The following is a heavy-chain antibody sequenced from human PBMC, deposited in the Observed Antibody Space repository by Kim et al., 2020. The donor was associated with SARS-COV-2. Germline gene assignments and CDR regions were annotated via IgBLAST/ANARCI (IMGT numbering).Heavy chain of an antibody. CDR1: GFTFRDYA. CDR3: TKDGGNYFGSGSLSDF. Sequence: GGSLRLSCAASGFTFRDYAMHWVRQAPGRGLEWVSAISFNSRNIDYAASVKGRFIISRDNAQNSLYLQMNSLKSDDTALYYCTKDGGNYFGSGSLSDFWG. J-gene: IGHJ6*01. V-gene: IGHV3-9*01. D-gene: IGHD3-10*01. CDR2: ISFNSRNI.